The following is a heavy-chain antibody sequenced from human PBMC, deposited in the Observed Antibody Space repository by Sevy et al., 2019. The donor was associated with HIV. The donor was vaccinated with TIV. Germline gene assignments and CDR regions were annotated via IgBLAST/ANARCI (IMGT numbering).Heavy chain of an antibody. CDR2: FAPQYGET. Sequence: ASVKVSCKVSGYTLTKLSIHWVRQAPGKGLEWMGEFAPQYGETIYAQRFQGRLTMTEDTSPDTAFMELRSLTSEDTAIYYCTTVGLRYYSGSSSYQGDWFDPWGQGTLVTVSS. V-gene: IGHV1-24*01. J-gene: IGHJ5*02. CDR3: TTVGLRYYSGSSSYQGDWFDP. CDR1: GYTLTKLS. D-gene: IGHD2-15*01.